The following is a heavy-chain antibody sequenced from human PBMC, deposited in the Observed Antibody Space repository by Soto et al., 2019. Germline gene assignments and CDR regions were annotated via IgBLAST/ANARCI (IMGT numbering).Heavy chain of an antibody. CDR2: ISYSGST. J-gene: IGHJ4*02. V-gene: IGHV4-59*08. D-gene: IGHD2-8*02. Sequence: SSETLSLTCTVSGGSISSFDWNWIRQSPGKGLEWIGYISYSGSTNYNPSLKSRVTISVDTSKNQFSLKLSSVTAADTAVYCAKKDTGVYAFDTGGQEPLVTVPS. CDR1: GGSISSFD. CDR3: AKKDTGVYAFDT.